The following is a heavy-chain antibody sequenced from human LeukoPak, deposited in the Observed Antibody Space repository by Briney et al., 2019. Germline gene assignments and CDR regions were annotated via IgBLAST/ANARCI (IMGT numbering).Heavy chain of an antibody. V-gene: IGHV3-49*04. J-gene: IGHJ4*02. CDR2: IRSKAYGGTT. CDR3: SRSNSRYYYDSNGYACYFDY. D-gene: IGHD3-22*01. Sequence: GSLRLSCAASGFTFSSYGMSWVRQAPGKGLEWVGFIRSKAYGGTTEYAASVKGRFTISRDDSKSIAYLQMNSLKTEDTAVYYCSRSNSRYYYDSNGYACYFDYWGQGTLVTVSS. CDR1: GFTFSSYG.